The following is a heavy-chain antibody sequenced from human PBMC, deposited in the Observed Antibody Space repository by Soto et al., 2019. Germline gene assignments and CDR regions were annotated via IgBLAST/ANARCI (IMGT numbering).Heavy chain of an antibody. Sequence: QLQLQESGPGLVKPSETLSLTCTVSGGSISSSSYYWGWIRQPPGKGLEWIGSIYYSGSTYYNPSLKSRVTISVDTSKNQFSLKLSSVTAADTAVYYCARHSGGYSYGYDSPFDYWGQGTLVTVSS. CDR2: IYYSGST. D-gene: IGHD5-18*01. CDR1: GGSISSSSYY. J-gene: IGHJ4*02. V-gene: IGHV4-39*01. CDR3: ARHSGGYSYGYDSPFDY.